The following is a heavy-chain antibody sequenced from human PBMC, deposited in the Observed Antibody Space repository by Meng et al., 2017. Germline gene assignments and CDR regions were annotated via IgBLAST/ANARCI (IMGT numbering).Heavy chain of an antibody. J-gene: IGHJ3*02. CDR2: IYYSGST. CDR3: ARASGYYGSGRYYNDNDAFDI. CDR1: GVSISSYY. Sequence: SETLSLTCTVSGVSISSYYWSWIRQPPGKGLEWIGYIYYSGSTNYNPSLKSRVTISVDTSKNQFSLKLSSVTAADTAVYYCARASGYYGSGRYYNDNDAFDIWGQETMVTVSS. D-gene: IGHD3-10*01. V-gene: IGHV4-59*01.